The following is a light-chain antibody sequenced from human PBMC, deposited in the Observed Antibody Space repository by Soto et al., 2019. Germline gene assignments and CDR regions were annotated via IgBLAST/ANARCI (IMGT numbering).Light chain of an antibody. V-gene: IGKV3-11*01. Sequence: EIVLTQSPATLSLSPGERATLSCRASQSVSSYLAWYQQKPGQAPRLLIYDASTRATGIPARFSGSGSGTDFTLTISILEPEDFAVYYCQQRSNWPQGVTFGGGTKVEIK. CDR3: QQRSNWPQGVT. J-gene: IGKJ4*01. CDR1: QSVSSY. CDR2: DAS.